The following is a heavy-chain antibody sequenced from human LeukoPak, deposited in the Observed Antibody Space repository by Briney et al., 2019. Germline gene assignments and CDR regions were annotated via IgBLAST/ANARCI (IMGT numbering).Heavy chain of an antibody. D-gene: IGHD5/OR15-5a*01. CDR3: ARSVERGTVDY. Sequence: GGSLRLSCAASGFIFSTYWMSWVRQAPGKGLEWVANIKEDGNEQYYVDSVKGRVTISRDNAKNSLYLQMNGLRAEDTAVYYCARSVERGTVDYWGQGTLVTVSS. V-gene: IGHV3-7*01. J-gene: IGHJ4*02. CDR2: IKEDGNEQ. CDR1: GFIFSTYW.